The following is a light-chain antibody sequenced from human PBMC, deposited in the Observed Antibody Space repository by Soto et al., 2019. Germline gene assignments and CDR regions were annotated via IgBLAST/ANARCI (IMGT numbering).Light chain of an antibody. Sequence: AAGTHPASVSGSPGQSTTISCTGTSSDVGGYNYVSWYQQHPGKAPKLMIYEVSNRPSGDSNRFSGSKSGNTASLTISGLQAKNVADYYCSSYTSYSTYVFGTGTKVTVL. J-gene: IGLJ1*01. V-gene: IGLV2-14*01. CDR3: SSYTSYSTYV. CDR2: EVS. CDR1: SSDVGGYNY.